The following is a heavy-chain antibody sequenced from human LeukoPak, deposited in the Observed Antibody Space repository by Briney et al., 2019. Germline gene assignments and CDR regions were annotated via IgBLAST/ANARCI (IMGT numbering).Heavy chain of an antibody. D-gene: IGHD3-3*01. Sequence: SETLSLTCAVYGGSFSGYYWSWIRQPPGKGLEWIGEINHSGSANYNPSLKSRVTISVDTSKNQSSLKLSSVTAADTAVYYCARKSPPPYYDFWSGYYSPYFDYWGQGTLVTVSS. CDR3: ARKSPPPYYDFWSGYYSPYFDY. CDR2: INHSGSA. V-gene: IGHV4-34*01. J-gene: IGHJ4*02. CDR1: GGSFSGYY.